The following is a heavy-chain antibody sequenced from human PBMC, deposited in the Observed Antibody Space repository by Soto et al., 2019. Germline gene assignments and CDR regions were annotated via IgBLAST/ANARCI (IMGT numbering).Heavy chain of an antibody. Sequence: HPVGSLRLSCAASGFTFSSYAMSWVRQAPGKGLEWVSAISGSGGSTYYADSVKGRFTISRDNSKNTLYLQMNSLRAEDTAVYYCAKGPQWLVQPNWFDPWGQGTLVTVSS. J-gene: IGHJ5*02. CDR1: GFTFSSYA. V-gene: IGHV3-23*01. CDR2: ISGSGGST. CDR3: AKGPQWLVQPNWFDP. D-gene: IGHD6-19*01.